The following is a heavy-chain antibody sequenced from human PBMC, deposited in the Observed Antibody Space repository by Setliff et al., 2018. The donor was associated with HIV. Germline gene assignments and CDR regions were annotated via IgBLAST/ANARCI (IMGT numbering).Heavy chain of an antibody. V-gene: IGHV4-61*02. J-gene: IGHJ5*02. CDR1: GGSISSGSYY. CDR2: IYTSGST. D-gene: IGHD4-4*01. CDR3: AREPDYSNYYWFDP. Sequence: PSETLSLTCTVSGGSISSGSYYWSWIRQPAGKGLEWIGRIYTSGSTNYNPSLKSRLTISLDTSKNKFSLKLSSVTAADTAVYYCAREPDYSNYYWFDPWGQGTLVTVSS.